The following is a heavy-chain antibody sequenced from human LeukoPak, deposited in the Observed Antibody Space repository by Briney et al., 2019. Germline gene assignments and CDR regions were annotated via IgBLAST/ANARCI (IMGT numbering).Heavy chain of an antibody. CDR1: GGSFSGYY. D-gene: IGHD1-26*01. Sequence: SETLSLTCAVYGGSFSGYYWSWIRQPPGKGLEWIGEINHSGSTNYNPSLKSRVTISVDTSKNQFSLKLSSVTAADTAVYYCARSNSGSSDYWGQGTLVTVSS. CDR3: ARSNSGSSDY. V-gene: IGHV4-34*01. CDR2: INHSGST. J-gene: IGHJ4*02.